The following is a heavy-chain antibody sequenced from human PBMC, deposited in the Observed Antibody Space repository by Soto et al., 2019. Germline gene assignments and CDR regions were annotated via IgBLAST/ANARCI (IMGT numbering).Heavy chain of an antibody. Sequence: GGSLRISCAASGFTFSGSAMHWVCQASGKGLEWVGRIRSKANSYATAYAASVKGRFTISRDDSKNTAYLQMNSLKTEDTAVYYCTRPISYSSSWANFDYWGQGTLVTSPQ. V-gene: IGHV3-73*01. J-gene: IGHJ4*02. CDR2: IRSKANSYAT. CDR3: TRPISYSSSWANFDY. D-gene: IGHD6-13*01. CDR1: GFTFSGSA.